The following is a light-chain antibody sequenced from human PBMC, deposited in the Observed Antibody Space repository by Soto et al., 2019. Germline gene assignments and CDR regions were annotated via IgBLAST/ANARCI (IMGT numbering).Light chain of an antibody. Sequence: DIQLTPAPSFLSASAGDRVSITCRASQAISSYLAWYQQKPGRAPKLLIYAASTLQSGVPSRFSGSGSGTEFTLTITSLQPEDFATYYCQQLNSFPITFGQGTRLEIK. J-gene: IGKJ5*01. CDR1: QAISSY. CDR2: AAS. CDR3: QQLNSFPIT. V-gene: IGKV1-9*01.